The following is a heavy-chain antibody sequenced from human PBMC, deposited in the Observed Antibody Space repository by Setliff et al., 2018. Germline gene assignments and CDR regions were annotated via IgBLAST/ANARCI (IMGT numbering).Heavy chain of an antibody. J-gene: IGHJ4*02. D-gene: IGHD6-19*01. CDR1: GFTFGSTA. V-gene: IGHV3-30-3*01. CDR2: ITFDGSNK. CDR3: AKDRGTGWYMVFN. Sequence: PGGSLRLSCAASGFTFGSTAMHWVRQAPGKGLEWVALITFDGSNKYYTDSVEGRFTISRDISKNTLYLQMNSLRPEDTAVYYCAKDRGTGWYMVFNWGQGTLVTVSS.